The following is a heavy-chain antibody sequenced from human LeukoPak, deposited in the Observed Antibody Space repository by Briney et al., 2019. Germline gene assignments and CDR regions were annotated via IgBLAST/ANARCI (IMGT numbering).Heavy chain of an antibody. CDR2: INHSGST. J-gene: IGHJ4*02. D-gene: IGHD6-6*01. V-gene: IGHV4-34*01. Sequence: SETLSLTCTVSGGSISSYYWSWIRQPPGKGLEWIGEINHSGSTNYNPSLKSRVTITVDTSKNQFSLKLSSVTAADTAVYYCARGTDQLVRPAYFDYWGQGTLVTVSS. CDR3: ARGTDQLVRPAYFDY. CDR1: GGSISSYY.